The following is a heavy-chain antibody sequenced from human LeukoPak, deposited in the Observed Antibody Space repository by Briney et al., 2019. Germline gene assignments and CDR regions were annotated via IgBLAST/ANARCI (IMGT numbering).Heavy chain of an antibody. Sequence: KPSETLSLTCSVSGDPISSYYWSWIRQPPGKGLEWIGYIYYSGSTKYNPSLKCRVTLLADTSKNQLFLKLSSVTAADTAVYYCARAKSGVAGFFDYWGQGALVTVSS. CDR3: ARAKSGVAGFFDY. J-gene: IGHJ4*02. D-gene: IGHD6-19*01. V-gene: IGHV4-59*01. CDR2: IYYSGST. CDR1: GDPISSYY.